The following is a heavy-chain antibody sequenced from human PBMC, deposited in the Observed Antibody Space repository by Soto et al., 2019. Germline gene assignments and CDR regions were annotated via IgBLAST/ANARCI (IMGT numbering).Heavy chain of an antibody. CDR2: IYHSGST. J-gene: IGHJ4*02. V-gene: IGHV4-4*02. CDR1: GGSISSSNW. Sequence: PSETLSLTCAVSGGSISSSNWWSWVRQPPGKGLEWIGEIYHSGSTNYNPSLKSRVTISVDKSKNQFSLKLSSVTAADTAVYYCARDDHDYGDYEGAAPFDYWGQGTLVTVSS. D-gene: IGHD4-17*01. CDR3: ARDDHDYGDYEGAAPFDY.